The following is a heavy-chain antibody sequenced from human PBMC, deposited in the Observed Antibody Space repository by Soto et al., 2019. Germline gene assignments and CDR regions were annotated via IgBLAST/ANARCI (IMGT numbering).Heavy chain of an antibody. D-gene: IGHD3-10*01. J-gene: IGHJ4*02. CDR2: ISSSSSYI. CDR3: ARELDGYTMD. Sequence: GGSLRLSCAASGFTFSSYSMNWVRQAPGKGLEWVSSISSSSSYIYYADSVKGRFTISRDNAKNSLYQQMNSLRAEDTAVYYCARELDGYTMDWGQGTLVTVSS. CDR1: GFTFSSYS. V-gene: IGHV3-21*01.